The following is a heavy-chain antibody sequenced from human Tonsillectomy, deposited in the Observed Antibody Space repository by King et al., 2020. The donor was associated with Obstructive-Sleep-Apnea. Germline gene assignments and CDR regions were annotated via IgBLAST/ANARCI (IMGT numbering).Heavy chain of an antibody. Sequence: EVQLVESGGGLVQPGGSLRLSCAASGFTFNSYWMSWVRQAPWKGLEWVANIKQDGSETYYVDSVKGRFTISRDNAKSSLYLQMNSLRAEDTAMYYCAKCTSTSCYYYGMDVWGQGTTVTVSS. CDR3: AKCTSTSCYYYGMDV. CDR2: IKQDGSET. CDR1: GFTFNSYW. J-gene: IGHJ6*02. D-gene: IGHD2-2*01. V-gene: IGHV3-7*01.